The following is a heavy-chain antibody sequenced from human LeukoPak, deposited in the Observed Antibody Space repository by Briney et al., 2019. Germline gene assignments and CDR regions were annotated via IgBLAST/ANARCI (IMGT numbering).Heavy chain of an antibody. CDR3: ARGNGCSSTSCYVDWFDP. V-gene: IGHV1-8*01. CDR1: GYTFTSYD. Sequence: ASVKVSCKASGYTFTSYDINWVRQATGQGLEWMGWMNPNSGNTGYAQKFQGRVTMTRNTSISTAYMELSRLKSDDTAVYYCARGNGCSSTSCYVDWFDPWGQGTLVTVST. D-gene: IGHD2-2*01. J-gene: IGHJ5*02. CDR2: MNPNSGNT.